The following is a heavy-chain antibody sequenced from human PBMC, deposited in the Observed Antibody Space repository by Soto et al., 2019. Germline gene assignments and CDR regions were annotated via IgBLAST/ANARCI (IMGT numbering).Heavy chain of an antibody. CDR2: INHSGST. J-gene: IGHJ4*02. D-gene: IGHD1-1*01. V-gene: IGHV4-34*01. CDR3: ARGYNRDY. CDR1: GGSFSGYY. Sequence: SETLSLTCAVYGGSFSGYYWSWIRQPPGKGLEWIGEINHSGSTNYNPSLKSRVTISVDTSKNQFSLKLSSVTAADTAVYYCARGYNRDYWGQGTLVTVSS.